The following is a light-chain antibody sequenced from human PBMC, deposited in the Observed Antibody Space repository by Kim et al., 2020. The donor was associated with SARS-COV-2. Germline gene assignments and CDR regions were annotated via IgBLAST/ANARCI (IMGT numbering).Light chain of an antibody. CDR2: SND. Sequence: QPVLTQPPSASASPGQWVTISCSGSSPNSGSTAVSWYQQLPGTAPKLIVYSNDQRPSGVPDRFSRSRSGTSASLAISGLQSEDEADYYCAAWDGSLYGRGFGGGTQLTVL. V-gene: IGLV1-44*01. J-gene: IGLJ3*02. CDR3: AAWDGSLYGRG. CDR1: SPNSGSTA.